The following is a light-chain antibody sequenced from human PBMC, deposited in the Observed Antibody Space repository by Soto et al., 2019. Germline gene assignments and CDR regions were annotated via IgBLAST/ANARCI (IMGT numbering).Light chain of an antibody. CDR3: QQHSNWPT. Sequence: EIVLTQSPATLSLSPGERATLSCRASQSVSSYLAWYQQKPGQAPRLLIYDASTRATGIPARFSGSGSGTDFTLTISSLEPEDFAVYYCQQHSNWPTFGHGTKVDIK. J-gene: IGKJ3*01. CDR1: QSVSSY. CDR2: DAS. V-gene: IGKV3-11*01.